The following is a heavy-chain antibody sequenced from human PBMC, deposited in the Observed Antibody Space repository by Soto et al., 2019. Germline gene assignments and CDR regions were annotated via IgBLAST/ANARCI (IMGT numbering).Heavy chain of an antibody. CDR2: INHSGST. CDR3: ARGEGVVVPAAIHYYYYMDV. J-gene: IGHJ6*03. V-gene: IGHV4-34*01. CDR1: GGSFSGYY. D-gene: IGHD2-2*02. Sequence: SETLSLTCAVYGGSFSGYYWSWIRQPPGKGLEWIGEINHSGSTNYNPSLKSRVTISVDTSKNQFSLKLSSVTAADTAVYYCARGEGVVVPAAIHYYYYMDVWGKGTTVTVSS.